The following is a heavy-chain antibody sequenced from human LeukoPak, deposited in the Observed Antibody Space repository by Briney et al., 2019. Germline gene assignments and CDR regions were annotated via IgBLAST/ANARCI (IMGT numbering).Heavy chain of an antibody. V-gene: IGHV1-2*02. J-gene: IGHJ4*02. Sequence: ASVKVSCKASGYTFTGYYMHWVRQAPGQGLEWMGWINPNSGGTNYAQKFQGRVTMTRDTSISTAYMELSRLRSDDTAAYYCARGKHYGSGSPTNIDYWGQGTLVTVSS. CDR1: GYTFTGYY. CDR2: INPNSGGT. CDR3: ARGKHYGSGSPTNIDY. D-gene: IGHD3-10*01.